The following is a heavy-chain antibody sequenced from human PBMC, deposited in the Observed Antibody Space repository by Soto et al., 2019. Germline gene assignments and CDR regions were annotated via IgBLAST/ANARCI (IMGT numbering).Heavy chain of an antibody. J-gene: IGHJ5*02. D-gene: IGHD3-3*01. CDR1: GGSISSYY. CDR2: IYYSGST. V-gene: IGHV4-59*01. CDR3: ARSRITIFGVVEEGNWFDP. Sequence: SSETLSLTCTVSGGSISSYYWSWSRQPPWKGLEWIGYIYYSGSTNYNPSLKSRVTISVDTSKNQFSLKLSSVTAADTAVYYCARSRITIFGVVEEGNWFDPWGQGTLVTVSS.